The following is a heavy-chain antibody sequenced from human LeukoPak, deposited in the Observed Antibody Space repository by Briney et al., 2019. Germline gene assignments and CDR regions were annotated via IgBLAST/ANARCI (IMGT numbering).Heavy chain of an antibody. CDR2: IRYDGSNK. V-gene: IGHV3-30*02. J-gene: IGHJ4*02. CDR1: GFTFSSYG. Sequence: AGGSLRLSCAVSGFTFSSYGMHWVRQAPGKGLEWVAFIRYDGSNKYYADSVKGRFTISRDNSKNTLYLQMNSLRAEDTAVYYCAKDPLSYTSIWYYFDYWGQGTLVTVSS. D-gene: IGHD6-13*01. CDR3: AKDPLSYTSIWYYFDY.